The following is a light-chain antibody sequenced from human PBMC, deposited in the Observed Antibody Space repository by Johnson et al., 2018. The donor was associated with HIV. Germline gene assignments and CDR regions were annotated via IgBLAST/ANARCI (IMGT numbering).Light chain of an antibody. Sequence: QSVLTQPPSVSPAPGQKVTISCSGSSSNIGNNYVSWYQQLPGTAPKLLIYDNNKRPSGIPDRFSGSKSGTSATLGITGLQTGEEADYYCGTWDNSLSAYVSVPATLVTVL. CDR1: SSNIGNNY. CDR2: DNN. CDR3: GTWDNSLSAYV. V-gene: IGLV1-51*01. J-gene: IGLJ1*01.